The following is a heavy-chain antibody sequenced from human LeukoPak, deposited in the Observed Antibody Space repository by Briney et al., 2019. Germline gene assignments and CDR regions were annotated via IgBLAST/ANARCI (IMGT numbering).Heavy chain of an antibody. V-gene: IGHV4-61*02. Sequence: SETLSLTCTVSGGSISSGSYYWSWIRQPAGKGLEWTGRIYTSGSTNYNPSLKSRVTISVDTSKNQFSLKLSSVTAADTAVYYCARWSYDILTGYFDYWGQGTLVTVSS. D-gene: IGHD3-9*01. CDR2: IYTSGST. CDR1: GGSISSGSYY. J-gene: IGHJ4*02. CDR3: ARWSYDILTGYFDY.